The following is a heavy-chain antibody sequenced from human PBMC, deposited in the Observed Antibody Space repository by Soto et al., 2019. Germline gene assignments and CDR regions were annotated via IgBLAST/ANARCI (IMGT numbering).Heavy chain of an antibody. V-gene: IGHV3-21*01. D-gene: IGHD6-19*01. CDR1: GFTFSFFS. Sequence: GGSLRLSCTASGFTFSFFSMNWVRQAPGKGLEWVSSISSSSDYIYYADSVKGRFTVSRDNAKNALYLQMNSLRAEDTAVYYCARDGSGWSRDCWGQGTLVTVSS. J-gene: IGHJ4*02. CDR2: ISSSSDYI. CDR3: ARDGSGWSRDC.